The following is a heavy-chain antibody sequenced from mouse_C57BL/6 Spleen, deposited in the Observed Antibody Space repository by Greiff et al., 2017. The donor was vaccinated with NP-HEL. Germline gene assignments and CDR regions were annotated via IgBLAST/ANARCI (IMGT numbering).Heavy chain of an antibody. CDR1: GFTFSDYG. D-gene: IGHD1-1*01. CDR2: ISSGSSTI. J-gene: IGHJ4*01. CDR3: ARDYGSQYYYAMDY. Sequence: EVKLVESGGGLVKPGGSLKLSCAASGFTFSDYGMHWVRQAPEKGLEWVAYISSGSSTIYYADTVKGRFTISRDNAKNTLFLQMTSLRSEDTAMYYCARDYGSQYYYAMDYWGQGTSVTVSS. V-gene: IGHV5-17*01.